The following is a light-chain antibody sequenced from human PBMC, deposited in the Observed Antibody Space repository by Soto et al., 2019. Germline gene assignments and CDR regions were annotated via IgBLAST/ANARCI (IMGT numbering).Light chain of an antibody. CDR2: LNSDGSH. CDR1: SGHSSYA. J-gene: IGLJ3*02. V-gene: IGLV4-69*01. CDR3: QTGGTAIHV. Sequence: QSVLTQSPSASASLGASVKLTCTLSSGHSSYAIAWHQQQPEKGPRYLMKLNSDGSHSKGDGIPDRFSGSSSGAERYLTISSLQSEDEADYYCQTGGTAIHVFGGGTQLTVL.